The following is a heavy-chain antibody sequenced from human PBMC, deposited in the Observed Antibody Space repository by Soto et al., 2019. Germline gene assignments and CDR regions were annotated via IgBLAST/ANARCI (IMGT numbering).Heavy chain of an antibody. J-gene: IGHJ4*02. CDR3: ATLDITVTSYYFDH. CDR1: GGSISSSPHY. Sequence: QLQLQESGPGLVKPSETLSLTCTVSGGSISSSPHYWGWIRQPPGKGLEWLGGISYRGSTYYNPSLKSRVTISADTSKNSFSLKLSSVTAADTAVYYCATLDITVTSYYFDHWGQGTLITVSS. D-gene: IGHD4-17*01. V-gene: IGHV4-39*02. CDR2: ISYRGST.